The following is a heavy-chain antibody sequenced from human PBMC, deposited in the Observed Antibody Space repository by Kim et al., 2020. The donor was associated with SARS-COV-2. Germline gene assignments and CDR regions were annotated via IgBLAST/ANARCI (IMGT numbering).Heavy chain of an antibody. J-gene: IGHJ4*02. CDR3: ARSSSWTYYFDY. V-gene: IGHV4-30-2*01. D-gene: IGHD6-13*01. Sequence: YSNPSLKRRVTISVDRSKNQFSLKLSSVTAADTAVYYCARSSSWTYYFDYWGQGTLVTVSS.